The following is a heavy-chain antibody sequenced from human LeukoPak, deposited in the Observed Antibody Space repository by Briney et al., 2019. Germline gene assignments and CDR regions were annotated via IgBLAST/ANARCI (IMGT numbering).Heavy chain of an antibody. V-gene: IGHV7-4-1*02. Sequence: ASVKVSCKASGYTFTSYAMNWVRQAPGQWLELMGWINTNTGNPTYAQGFTGRFVFSLDTSVSTAYLQISSLKAEDTAVYYCAREVLYSSSWYCLVYWGQGTLVTVSS. CDR3: AREVLYSSSWYCLVY. CDR1: GYTFTSYA. J-gene: IGHJ4*02. CDR2: INTNTGNP. D-gene: IGHD6-13*01.